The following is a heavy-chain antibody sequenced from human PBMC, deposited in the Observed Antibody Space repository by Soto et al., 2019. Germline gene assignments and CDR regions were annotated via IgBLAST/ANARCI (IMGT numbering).Heavy chain of an antibody. CDR1: GFTFRDYA. V-gene: IGHV3-23*01. D-gene: IGHD6-19*01. J-gene: IGHJ4*02. Sequence: VQLLESGGGLVQPGGSLRLSCAASGFTFRDYAMNWVRQATGKGLEWVSDISGSGDSARYADSVKGRFTISRDNSRDTLYLQMNSLRVDDTAVYYCGKERRGSGWSVCNYWGQGDLVTVSS. CDR3: GKERRGSGWSVCNY. CDR2: ISGSGDSA.